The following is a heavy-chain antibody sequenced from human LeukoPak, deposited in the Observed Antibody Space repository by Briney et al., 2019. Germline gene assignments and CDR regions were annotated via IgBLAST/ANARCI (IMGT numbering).Heavy chain of an antibody. J-gene: IGHJ4*02. CDR1: GFTFSSAW. D-gene: IGHD2-15*01. CDR2: IKSKTDGGTT. Sequence: GGSLRLSCAASGFTFSSAWMSWVRQAPGKGLEWVARIKSKTDGGTTDYVAPVKGRFTISRDDSKNMVYLQMNSLKTEDTALYYCSTEGYCSDGSCAGFDHWGQGTLVTVSS. CDR3: STEGYCSDGSCAGFDH. V-gene: IGHV3-15*01.